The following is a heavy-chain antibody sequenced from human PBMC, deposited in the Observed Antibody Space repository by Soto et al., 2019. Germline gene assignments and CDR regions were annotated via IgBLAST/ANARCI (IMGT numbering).Heavy chain of an antibody. CDR3: ARGMHDYVWGSYRLSDWFDP. D-gene: IGHD3-16*02. J-gene: IGHJ5*02. CDR1: GGTFSSYA. CDR2: IIPILGIA. Sequence: ASVKVSCKASGGTFSSYAISWVRQAPGQGLEWMGRIIPILGIANYAQKFQGRVTITADKSTSTAYMELSSLRSEDTAVYYCARGMHDYVWGSYRLSDWFDPWGQGTLVTVSS. V-gene: IGHV1-69*04.